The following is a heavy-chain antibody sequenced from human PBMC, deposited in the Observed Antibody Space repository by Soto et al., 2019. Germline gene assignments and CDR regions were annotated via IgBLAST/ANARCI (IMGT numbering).Heavy chain of an antibody. CDR2: INGDGSNA. V-gene: IGHV3-74*01. CDR3: VRSMTTLTIDGLDP. D-gene: IGHD4-17*01. J-gene: IGHJ5*02. Sequence: EVQLVESGGGLVQPGGSLRLSCAAPGFTFSDYWRHWVRQVPGKGLVWLSRINGDGSNANYADYVRGRFTISRDNDNNTLNLQMNSLRAEDTAVYYCVRSMTTLTIDGLDPWGQGTQVTVFS. CDR1: GFTFSDYW.